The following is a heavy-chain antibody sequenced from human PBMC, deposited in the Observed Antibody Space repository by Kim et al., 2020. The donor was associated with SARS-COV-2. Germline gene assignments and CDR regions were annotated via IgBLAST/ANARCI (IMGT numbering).Heavy chain of an antibody. CDR3: AKDPYDYVWGSFTADY. D-gene: IGHD3-16*01. CDR1: GFTFSSYA. V-gene: IGHV3-23*01. J-gene: IGHJ4*02. CDR2: ISGSGGST. Sequence: GSLRLSCAASGFTFSSYAMSWVRQAPGKGLEWVSAISGSGGSTYYADSVKGRFTISRDNSKNTLYLQMNSLRAEDTAVYYCAKDPYDYVWGSFTADYWGQGTLVTVSS.